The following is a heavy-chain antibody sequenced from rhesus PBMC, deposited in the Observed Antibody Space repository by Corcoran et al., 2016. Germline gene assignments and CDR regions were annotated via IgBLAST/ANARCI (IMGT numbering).Heavy chain of an antibody. Sequence: QVQLKESGSGLVKPSETLSLTRTVSGDSIISGDAWIGLHQPPGKGLEWVGYIGGYYHPYLKSRVTVSKDPSKNQFSLTLTSVTAADTAVYYCASGLNYGAPNFGLDSWGQGVVVTVSS. CDR3: ASGLNYGAPNFGLDS. V-gene: IGHV4-127*01. CDR1: GDSIISGDA. CDR2: IGG. D-gene: IGHD1-26*01. J-gene: IGHJ6*01.